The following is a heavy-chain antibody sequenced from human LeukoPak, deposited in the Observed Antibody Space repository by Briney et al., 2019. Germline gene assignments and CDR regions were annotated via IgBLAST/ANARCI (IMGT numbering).Heavy chain of an antibody. CDR3: AKEGYCSSTSCYVFQRSWNWFDP. D-gene: IGHD2-2*01. CDR1: GFTFSSYE. CDR2: ISSSGSTI. J-gene: IGHJ5*02. Sequence: GGSLRLSCAASGFTFSSYEMNWVRQAPGKGLEWVSYISSSGSTIYYADSVKGRFTISRDNAKNSLYLQMNSLRAEDTAVYYCAKEGYCSSTSCYVFQRSWNWFDPWGQGTLVTVSS. V-gene: IGHV3-48*03.